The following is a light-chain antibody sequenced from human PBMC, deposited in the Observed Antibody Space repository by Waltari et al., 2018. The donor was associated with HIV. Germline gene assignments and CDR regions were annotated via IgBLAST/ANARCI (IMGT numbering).Light chain of an antibody. Sequence: QSALTQPASVSGSPGQSITISCPGTSSDVGAYTYFSWYQQHPGKAPKLMIYEVSNRPSGVSNRFSGSKSGNTASLTISGLQAEDEADYYCSSYTSSSTWVFGGGTKLTVL. CDR3: SSYTSSSTWV. CDR2: EVS. CDR1: SSDVGAYTY. V-gene: IGLV2-14*01. J-gene: IGLJ3*02.